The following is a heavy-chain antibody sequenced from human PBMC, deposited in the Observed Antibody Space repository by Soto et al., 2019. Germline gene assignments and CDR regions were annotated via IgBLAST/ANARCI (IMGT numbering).Heavy chain of an antibody. CDR1: AGSITRYY. D-gene: IGHD3-10*01. CDR3: ARLSPTTIAGSAYYHSMDV. Sequence: SETLSLTCPVSAGSITRYYLSWIRLPPGKGLEWIGYTHYSGSTNYNPSLQSRVTMSVDTSKNQFSLNLRSVTAADTAMYYCARLSPTTIAGSAYYHSMDVWGQGAPVTVSS. V-gene: IGHV4-59*12. J-gene: IGHJ6*02. CDR2: THYSGST.